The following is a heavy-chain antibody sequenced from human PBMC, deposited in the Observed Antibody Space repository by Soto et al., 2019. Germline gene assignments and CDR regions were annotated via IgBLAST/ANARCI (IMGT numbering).Heavy chain of an antibody. J-gene: IGHJ3*02. CDR3: ARGDYSSSSRVAFDI. V-gene: IGHV4-61*01. CDR2: IYYSGST. CDR1: GGAVSSGSYY. D-gene: IGHD6-6*01. Sequence: SETLSLTCTVSGGAVSSGSYYWSWIRQPPGKGLEWIGYIYYSGSTNYNPSLKSRVTISVDTSKNQFSLKLSSVTAADTAVYYCARGDYSSSSRVAFDIWGQGTMVTVSS.